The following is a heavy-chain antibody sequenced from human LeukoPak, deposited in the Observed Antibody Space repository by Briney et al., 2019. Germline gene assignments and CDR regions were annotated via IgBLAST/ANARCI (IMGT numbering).Heavy chain of an antibody. V-gene: IGHV1-18*01. CDR2: ISTYNGNT. D-gene: IGHD6-25*01. Sequence: ASVKVSFKASGYTFTSYGISWVRQAPGQGLEWMGWISTYNGNTNYAQKLQGRVTMTTDTSTSTAYMELRLLRSDDTAFYYCARDMVGLAADGNWSDPWGQGTLVTVSS. CDR1: GYTFTSYG. J-gene: IGHJ5*02. CDR3: ARDMVGLAADGNWSDP.